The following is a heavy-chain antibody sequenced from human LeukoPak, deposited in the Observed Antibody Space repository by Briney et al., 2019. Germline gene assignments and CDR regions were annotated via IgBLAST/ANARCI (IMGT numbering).Heavy chain of an antibody. D-gene: IGHD1-1*01. Sequence: GGSLRLSCAASGFTFSSYWMSWVRQAPGKGLEWVANIKQDGSEKYYVDSAKGRFTISRDNAKNSLYLQMNSLRAEDTAVYYCARDAVRKAFDIWGQGTMVTVSS. V-gene: IGHV3-7*01. CDR1: GFTFSSYW. CDR2: IKQDGSEK. J-gene: IGHJ3*02. CDR3: ARDAVRKAFDI.